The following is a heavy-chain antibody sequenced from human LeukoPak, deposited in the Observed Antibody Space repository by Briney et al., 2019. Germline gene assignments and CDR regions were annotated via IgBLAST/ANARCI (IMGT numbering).Heavy chain of an antibody. CDR3: ARRGGSSSRRSPIDY. D-gene: IGHD6-6*01. J-gene: IGHJ4*02. Sequence: ETLSLTCAVYGGSFSDYFWGWIRQPPGKGPEWVANIKQDGSQRYYVDSVRGRFTISRDNAKNSLFLQMNGLRAEDTAVYYCARRGGSSSRRSPIDYWGQGTLVTVSS. CDR2: IKQDGSQR. V-gene: IGHV3-7*03. CDR1: GGSFSDYF.